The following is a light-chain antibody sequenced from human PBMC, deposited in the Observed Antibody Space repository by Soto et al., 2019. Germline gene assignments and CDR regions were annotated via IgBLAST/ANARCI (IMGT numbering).Light chain of an antibody. V-gene: IGLV2-8*01. CDR1: SSDVGGYNY. CDR3: SSYAGSNNFV. Sequence: QSVLTQPASVSGSPGQSITISCTGTSSDVGGYNYVSWYQQHPGKAPKLMIYAVSERPSGVPDRFSGSKSSNTASLTVSGLQAEDEAEYYCSSYAGSNNFVFGTGTKVTVL. J-gene: IGLJ1*01. CDR2: AVS.